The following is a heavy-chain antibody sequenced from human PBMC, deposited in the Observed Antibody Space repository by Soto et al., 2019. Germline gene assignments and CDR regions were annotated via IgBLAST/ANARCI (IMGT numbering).Heavy chain of an antibody. D-gene: IGHD3-9*01. Sequence: QVQLVQSGAEVKKPGASVKVSCKASGYTFTSYDINWVRQATGQGLEWMGWMNPNSGNTGYAQKFQGRVTMTRNTSISTAYMELSSLRSEDTAVDYCASSNILTGYYPFDYWGQGTLVTVSS. V-gene: IGHV1-8*01. CDR3: ASSNILTGYYPFDY. CDR1: GYTFTSYD. CDR2: MNPNSGNT. J-gene: IGHJ4*02.